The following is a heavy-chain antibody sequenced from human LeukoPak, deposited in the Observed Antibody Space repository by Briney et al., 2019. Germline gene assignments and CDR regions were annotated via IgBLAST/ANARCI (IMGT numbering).Heavy chain of an antibody. J-gene: IGHJ4*02. V-gene: IGHV3-7*01. Sequence: GALRLSCAASGFTFTTYWMSWVRQLPGKGLEWVANINQDGTEKYYADSVKGRFTISRDNGKNSLDLQMNSLRADDTAVYYCARDTLGEGEDANYAVYYFDYWGQGTVVTVSS. CDR2: INQDGTEK. D-gene: IGHD4/OR15-4a*01. CDR1: GFTFTTYW. CDR3: ARDTLGEGEDANYAVYYFDY.